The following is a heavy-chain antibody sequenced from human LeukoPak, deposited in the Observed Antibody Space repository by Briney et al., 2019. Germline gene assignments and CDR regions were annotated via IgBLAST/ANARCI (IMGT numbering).Heavy chain of an antibody. D-gene: IGHD1-26*01. Sequence: RGSLRLSCLTSGFTLSTNAMSWVRQAPGKGLEWISGISGSGASTYYADSVKGRFTISRDDSRNTLYLQMNSLRGDDAAVYYCAKDVGKWESLHFFDYWGQGTLVTVSS. CDR1: GFTLSTNA. J-gene: IGHJ4*02. CDR2: ISGSGAST. CDR3: AKDVGKWESLHFFDY. V-gene: IGHV3-23*01.